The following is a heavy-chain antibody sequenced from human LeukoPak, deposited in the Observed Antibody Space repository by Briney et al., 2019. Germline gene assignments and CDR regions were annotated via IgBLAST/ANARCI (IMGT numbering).Heavy chain of an antibody. D-gene: IGHD3-16*02. CDR2: IYYSGST. CDR1: RGSISSSSYY. J-gene: IGHJ6*03. V-gene: IGHV4-39*01. Sequence: SETLSLTCTVSRGSISSSSYYWGWIRQPPGKGLERIGSIYYSGSTYYNPSLKSRITISVDTSKNSFSLKLSSVTAADTAVYYCARTIMITFGGVIAYYMDVWGKGTTVTVSS. CDR3: ARTIMITFGGVIAYYMDV.